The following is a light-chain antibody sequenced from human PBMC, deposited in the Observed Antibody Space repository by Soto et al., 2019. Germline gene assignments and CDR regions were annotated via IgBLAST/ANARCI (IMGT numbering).Light chain of an antibody. CDR1: QSISNY. Sequence: DIQMTQSPSSLSASVGDRVTITCRASQSISNYLNWYQQQPGKAPKLLIYAASSLQSGVPSRFSGSGSGTDFTLTISSLQPEDFATYFCQQSYSTPRTFGQGTKVEIK. J-gene: IGKJ1*01. CDR2: AAS. CDR3: QQSYSTPRT. V-gene: IGKV1-39*01.